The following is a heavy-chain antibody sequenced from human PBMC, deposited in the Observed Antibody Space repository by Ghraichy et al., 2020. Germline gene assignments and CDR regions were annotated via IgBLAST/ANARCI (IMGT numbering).Heavy chain of an antibody. CDR3: ARDRPLGTRGLMAS. J-gene: IGHJ4*02. CDR1: GFTFSASW. CDR2: IRQDGGAQ. V-gene: IGHV3-7*01. Sequence: GGSLRLSCAASGFTFSASWMTWVRQAPGKGLEWVANIRQDGGAQNYVDSAKGRFFVSRDNPRTSLYLQMRDLRAEATAACYCARDRPLGTRGLMASWGQGTLVTVSS. D-gene: IGHD2-2*01.